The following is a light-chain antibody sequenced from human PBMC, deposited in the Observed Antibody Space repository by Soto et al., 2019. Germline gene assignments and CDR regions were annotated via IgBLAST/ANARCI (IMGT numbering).Light chain of an antibody. Sequence: EIVLPQSPGTLSLSPGERATLFCRASQSVSSNFVAWYQQKPGQAPRLLIYNASRRAAGIPDRFSGSGSGTDFTLTISKLEPEDFAVYYCQQYSTSSPRYTFGQGTKLEIK. J-gene: IGKJ2*01. CDR3: QQYSTSSPRYT. CDR2: NAS. CDR1: QSVSSNF. V-gene: IGKV3-20*01.